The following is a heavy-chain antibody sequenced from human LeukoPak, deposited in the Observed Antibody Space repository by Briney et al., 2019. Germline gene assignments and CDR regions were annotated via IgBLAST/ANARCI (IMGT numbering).Heavy chain of an antibody. CDR2: ISSSGSTI. J-gene: IGHJ4*02. CDR3: ARLRGWLRLFDY. Sequence: GGSLRLSCAASGFTFSSYEMNWVRQAPGKGLEWVSYISSSGSTIYYADSVKGRFTISRDNAKNSLYLQMNSLRAEDTAVYYRARLRGWLRLFDYWGQGTLVTVSS. D-gene: IGHD5-12*01. V-gene: IGHV3-48*03. CDR1: GFTFSSYE.